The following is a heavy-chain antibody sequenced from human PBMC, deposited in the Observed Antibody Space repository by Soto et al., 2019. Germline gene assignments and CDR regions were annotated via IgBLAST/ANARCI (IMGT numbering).Heavy chain of an antibody. V-gene: IGHV4-38-2*02. Sequence: PSETLSLTCTVSGDSVTSGFYWGWIRQSPGKGLEWIGSVYPSGNTYFNPSVRGRVTMSIDTSKKQFSLELTSVTAADTATYFCGGYTARHNWFDPCGQGNLVTLCS. D-gene: IGHD5-12*01. J-gene: IGHJ5*02. CDR1: GDSVTSGFY. CDR3: GGYTARHNWFDP. CDR2: VYPSGNT.